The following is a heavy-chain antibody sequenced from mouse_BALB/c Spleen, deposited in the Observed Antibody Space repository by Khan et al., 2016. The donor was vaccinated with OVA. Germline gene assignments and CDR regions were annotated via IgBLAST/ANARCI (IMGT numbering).Heavy chain of an antibody. CDR3: AKLRVFYFDT. J-gene: IGHJ2*01. CDR2: IWGDGST. Sequence: VKLLESGPGLVAPSQSLSITCTVSGFSLTSDGVSWVRQPPGKGLEWLGVIWGDGSTNYHSALRSRLSIRKANSKSQVFVTLDSLQTNDTATYYGAKLRVFYFDTWGQGTTLTVSS. CDR1: GFSLTSDG. V-gene: IGHV2-3*01.